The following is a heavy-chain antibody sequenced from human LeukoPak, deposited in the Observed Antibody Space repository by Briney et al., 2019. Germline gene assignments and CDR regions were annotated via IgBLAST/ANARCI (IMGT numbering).Heavy chain of an antibody. Sequence: SETLSLTCAVSGYSISSGYYWSWIRQPPGKGLEWIGYIYYSGSTNYNPSLKSRVTISVDTSKNHFSLKLTSVTAADTAVYYCARVRYTSSWPNYFDYWGQGTLVTVSS. CDR3: ARVRYTSSWPNYFDY. CDR2: IYYSGST. J-gene: IGHJ4*02. V-gene: IGHV4-61*01. CDR1: GYSISSGYY. D-gene: IGHD6-13*01.